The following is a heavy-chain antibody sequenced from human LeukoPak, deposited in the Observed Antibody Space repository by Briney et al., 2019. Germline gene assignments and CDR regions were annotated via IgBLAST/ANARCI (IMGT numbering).Heavy chain of an antibody. Sequence: SETLSLTCTVSGGSISSSSYYWGWIRQPPGKGLEWIGSIYYSGSTYYNPSLKSRVTISVDTSKNQFSLKLSSVTAADTAVYYCARIDGSGSYYNHEFDYWGQGTLVTVSS. J-gene: IGHJ4*02. CDR1: GGSISSSSYY. CDR3: ARIDGSGSYYNHEFDY. V-gene: IGHV4-39*07. CDR2: IYYSGST. D-gene: IGHD3-10*01.